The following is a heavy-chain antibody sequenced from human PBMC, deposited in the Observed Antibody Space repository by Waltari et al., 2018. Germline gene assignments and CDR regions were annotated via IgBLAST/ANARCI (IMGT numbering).Heavy chain of an antibody. CDR3: TRGRGGGGSSNNWFDP. CDR1: GGSISSYY. Sequence: QVQLQESGPGLVKPSETLSLTCTVSGGSISSYYWSWIRQPAGKGLEWIGHIFTSGSTNSNPSLKSRVTMSLDTSKNQFSLKLNSVTAADTAIYYCTRGRGGGGSSNNWFDPWGQGTLVIVSS. J-gene: IGHJ5*02. CDR2: IFTSGST. D-gene: IGHD1-26*01. V-gene: IGHV4-4*07.